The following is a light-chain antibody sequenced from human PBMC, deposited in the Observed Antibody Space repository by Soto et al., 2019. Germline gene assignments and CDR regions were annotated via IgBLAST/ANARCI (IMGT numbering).Light chain of an antibody. J-gene: IGLJ2*01. CDR1: SSDVGGYGY. V-gene: IGLV2-23*01. CDR2: EGF. CDR3: CSYAGRSTWDVV. Sequence: QSVLTQPASVSGSPGQSITISCTGTSSDVGGYGYVSWYQHHPGKAPKLLIFEGFKRPSGVSNRFSGSKSGSTASLTISGLQAEDEADYYCCSYAGRSTWDVVFGGGTKLTVL.